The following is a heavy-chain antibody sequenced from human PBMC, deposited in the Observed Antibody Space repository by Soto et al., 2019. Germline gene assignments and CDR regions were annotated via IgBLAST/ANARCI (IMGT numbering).Heavy chain of an antibody. CDR2: SYWDDDK. Sequence: QITLKESGPTLVKPTQTLTLTCTFSGFSFTTYGMGVGWIRQPPGKALEWLALSYWDDDKRYSQSLKSRLTITKDASRNQVVLTLTNMDPADTATYYSAHLYGAASGTRYYFDYWGQGTLVTVSS. J-gene: IGHJ4*02. V-gene: IGHV2-5*02. CDR1: GFSFTTYGMG. CDR3: AHLYGAASGTRYYFDY. D-gene: IGHD6-13*01.